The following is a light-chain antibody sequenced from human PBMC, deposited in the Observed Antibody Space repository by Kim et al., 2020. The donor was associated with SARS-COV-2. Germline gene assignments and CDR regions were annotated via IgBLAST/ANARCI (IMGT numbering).Light chain of an antibody. CDR1: SPNIGSKI. J-gene: IGLJ3*02. CDR2: NNN. Sequence: GQRVTISCSGSSPNIGSKIVNWYQQLPGTAPKVLIYNNNQRPSGVPDRFSGSKSGTSASLAISGLQSEDEADYYCAAWDDSLSGWVFGGGTQLTVL. V-gene: IGLV1-44*01. CDR3: AAWDDSLSGWV.